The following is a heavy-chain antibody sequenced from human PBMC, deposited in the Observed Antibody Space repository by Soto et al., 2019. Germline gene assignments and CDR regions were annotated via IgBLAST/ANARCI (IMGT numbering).Heavy chain of an antibody. Sequence: QVQLQESGPGLVKPSQTLSLTCSVSGGSISSGDYYWSWISQPPGKGLEWLGYMFYTGTTYYNPALKSRNTISMDTSKNQFSLRLTPVTAADTAEYHCARGVTFCSSPTCRGRNWFDPWGQGTRVTVSS. V-gene: IGHV4-30-4*01. CDR2: MFYTGTT. CDR3: ARGVTFCSSPTCRGRNWFDP. CDR1: GGSISSGDYY. J-gene: IGHJ5*02. D-gene: IGHD2-2*01.